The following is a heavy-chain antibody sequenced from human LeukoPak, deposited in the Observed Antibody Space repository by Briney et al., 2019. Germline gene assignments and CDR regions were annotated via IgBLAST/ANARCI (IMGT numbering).Heavy chain of an antibody. J-gene: IGHJ3*02. V-gene: IGHV3-30*18. Sequence: GGSLRLSCAASGFILSTHGMHWVRQAPGKGLEWVAVISYDGSNKYYADSVKGRFTISRDNSKNTLYLQMNSLRAEDTAVYYCAKELYGSGSHAFDIWGQGTMVTVSS. CDR3: AKELYGSGSHAFDI. CDR2: ISYDGSNK. CDR1: GFILSTHG. D-gene: IGHD3-10*01.